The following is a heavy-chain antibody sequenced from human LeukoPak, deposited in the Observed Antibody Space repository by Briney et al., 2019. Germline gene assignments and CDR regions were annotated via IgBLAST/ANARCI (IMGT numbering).Heavy chain of an antibody. CDR3: TTRVGYSYGRNYYYYGMDV. V-gene: IGHV3-15*01. D-gene: IGHD5-18*01. J-gene: IGHJ6*02. CDR2: IKSKTDGGTT. Sequence: PGGSLRLSCAASGFTFSSYEMSWVRQAPGKGLEWAGRIKSKTDGGTTDYAAPVKGRFTISRDDSKNTLYLQMNSLKTEDTAVYYCTTRVGYSYGRNYYYYGMDVWGQGTTVTVSS. CDR1: GFTFSSYE.